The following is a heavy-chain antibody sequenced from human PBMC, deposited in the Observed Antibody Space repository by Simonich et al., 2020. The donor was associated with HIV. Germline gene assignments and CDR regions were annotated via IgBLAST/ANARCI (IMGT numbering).Heavy chain of an antibody. CDR2: ISVYNANT. D-gene: IGHD1-7*01. Sequence: QVQLVQSGAEVKKPGASVKVSCKASGYTFTSYGISWGRQAPGHGLEWMGWISVYNANTNYAQKLQDRLTMTTDTSTSTAYMELRSLRSDDTAVYYWARRAPAYNWNYGGYYYMDVWGKGTTVTVSS. CDR1: GYTFTSYG. CDR3: ARRAPAYNWNYGGYYYMDV. V-gene: IGHV1-18*01. J-gene: IGHJ6*03.